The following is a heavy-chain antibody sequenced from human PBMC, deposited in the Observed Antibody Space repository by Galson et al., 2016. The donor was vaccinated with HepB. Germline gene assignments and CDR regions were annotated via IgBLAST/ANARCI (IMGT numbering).Heavy chain of an antibody. D-gene: IGHD6-19*01. V-gene: IGHV4-4*02. J-gene: IGHJ3*01. CDR2: IYHSGYT. Sequence: ETLSLTCDVSGGSISSDHWWSWVRQPPGKGLQWIGDIYHSGYTNYNPSLKSRITISVDKSKNQFSLNLSSVTAADTAVYYCARVGYTSGWGKDFDVWGQGTMVSLSS. CDR3: ARVGYTSGWGKDFDV. CDR1: GGSISSDHW.